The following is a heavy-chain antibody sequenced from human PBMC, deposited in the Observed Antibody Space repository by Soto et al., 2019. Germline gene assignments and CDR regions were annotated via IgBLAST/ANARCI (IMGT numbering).Heavy chain of an antibody. CDR1: GDSVSGNSAA. D-gene: IGHD3-16*01. V-gene: IGHV6-1*01. Sequence: SQTLSLTCAISGDSVSGNSAAWNWIRQSPSRGLEWLGRTYYRSKWYNDYAVSVKSRITVTPDTSKNQFSLHLNSVTPEDTAVYYCAREVPYDERSDNFFDYSGQRALVTVSS. CDR3: AREVPYDERSDNFFDY. J-gene: IGHJ4*02. CDR2: TYYRSKWYN.